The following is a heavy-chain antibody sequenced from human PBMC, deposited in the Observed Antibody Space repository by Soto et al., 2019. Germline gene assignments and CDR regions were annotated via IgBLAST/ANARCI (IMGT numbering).Heavy chain of an antibody. D-gene: IGHD2-2*01. V-gene: IGHV4-39*07. J-gene: IGHJ3*02. Sequence: SETLSLTCTVPGGSISSSSYYWGWIRQPPGKGLEWIGSIYYSGTTYYNPSLKSRVTISIDTSKNQFSLKLSSVTAADTAVYYCARGLGYCISNSCYADGAFGIWGQGTMVTVSS. CDR1: GGSISSSSYY. CDR3: ARGLGYCISNSCYADGAFGI. CDR2: IYYSGTT.